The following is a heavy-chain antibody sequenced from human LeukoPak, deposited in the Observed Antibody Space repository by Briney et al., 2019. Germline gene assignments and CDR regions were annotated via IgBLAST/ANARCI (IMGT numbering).Heavy chain of an antibody. CDR1: GFTFSSYA. CDR2: ISYDGSNK. CDR3: ARGVYSYGYIGGFFDY. D-gene: IGHD5-18*01. V-gene: IGHV3-30-3*01. Sequence: GGSLRLSCAASGFTFSSYAMHWVRQAPGKGLEWVAVISYDGSNKYYADSVKGRFTISRDNSKNTLYLQMNSLRAEDTAVYYRARGVYSYGYIGGFFDYWGQGTLVTVSS. J-gene: IGHJ4*02.